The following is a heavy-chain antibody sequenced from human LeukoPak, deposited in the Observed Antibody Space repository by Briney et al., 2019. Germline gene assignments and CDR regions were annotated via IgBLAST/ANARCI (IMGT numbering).Heavy chain of an antibody. Sequence: GESLTISCTGSGYSFTSYWIGWVRQMPGKGLEWMGIIYPGDSDTRYSPSFQGQVTISADKSISTAYLQWSSLKASDTAMYYCARLYTHYYDSSGYYDSYNWFDPWGQGTLVTVSS. J-gene: IGHJ5*02. CDR1: GYSFTSYW. V-gene: IGHV5-51*01. CDR3: ARLYTHYYDSSGYYDSYNWFDP. D-gene: IGHD3-22*01. CDR2: IYPGDSDT.